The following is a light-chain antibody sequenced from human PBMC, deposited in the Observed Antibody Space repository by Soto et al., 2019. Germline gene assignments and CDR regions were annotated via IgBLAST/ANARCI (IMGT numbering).Light chain of an antibody. J-gene: IGKJ3*01. CDR2: AAS. CDR3: QQRYSTPFT. CDR1: QSISSY. Sequence: DIQMTQSPSSLSASVGDRVTITCRASQSISSYLNWYQQKPGKAPKLLIYAASSLQSGVPSRFSGSGYGTDFTLTISSLQPEEFATYYCQQRYSTPFTFGHGTKVDS. V-gene: IGKV1-39*01.